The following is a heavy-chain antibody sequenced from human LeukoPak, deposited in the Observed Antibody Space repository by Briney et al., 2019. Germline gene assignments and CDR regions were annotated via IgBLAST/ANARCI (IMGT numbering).Heavy chain of an antibody. D-gene: IGHD3-9*01. V-gene: IGHV5-10-1*01. Sequence: PGESLRISCRGSGYTFLSYWISWVLQMPGKGLEWMGRIDPRDSDSNYSPSFQGHVTISVDTSISTAYLHWSNLKASDTALYFCARHPPFDCSYYYHSLDVWGKGTALTVSS. CDR2: IDPRDSDS. J-gene: IGHJ6*03. CDR1: GYTFLSYW. CDR3: ARHPPFDCSYYYHSLDV.